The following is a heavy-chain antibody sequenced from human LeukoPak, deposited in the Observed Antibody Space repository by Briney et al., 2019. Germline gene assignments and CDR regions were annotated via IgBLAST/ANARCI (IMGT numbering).Heavy chain of an antibody. J-gene: IGHJ4*02. CDR2: ISGSGGST. CDR3: ARALGSYYDY. V-gene: IGHV3-23*01. CDR1: GFAFSSYA. D-gene: IGHD1-26*01. Sequence: GGSLRLSCAASGFAFSSYAMSWVRQAPGKGLEWVSAISGSGGSTYYADSVKGRFTISRDNSKNTLYLQMNSLRAEVTAVYYCARALGSYYDYWGQGTLVTVSS.